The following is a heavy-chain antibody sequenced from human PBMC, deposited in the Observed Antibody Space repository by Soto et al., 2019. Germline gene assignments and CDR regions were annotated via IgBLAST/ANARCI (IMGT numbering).Heavy chain of an antibody. J-gene: IGHJ4*01. CDR1: GFTFSSYW. D-gene: IGHD3-16*01. CDR2: IKQDGSEK. V-gene: IGHV3-7*03. Sequence: SGGSLRLSCAASGFTFSSYWMSWVRQAPGKGLEWVANIKQDGSEKYYVDSVKGRFTISRDNAKNSLYLQMNSLRAEDTAVYYCARDGGILRSVHYFDYWGHGTLVTVSS. CDR3: ARDGGILRSVHYFDY.